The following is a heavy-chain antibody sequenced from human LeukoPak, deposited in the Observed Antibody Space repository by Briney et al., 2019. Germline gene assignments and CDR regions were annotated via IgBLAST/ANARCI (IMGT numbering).Heavy chain of an antibody. CDR1: GFTLSRFA. V-gene: IGHV3-64D*06. D-gene: IGHD3-10*01. Sequence: GGSLRLSCSASGFTLSRFAIHWVRQAPGKGLEYVSAISADGTGTFHADSVKGRFTISRDNSKNTVNLQMSSLRAEDTAVYYCVREIIDFWGQGTLVTVSS. CDR2: ISADGTGT. CDR3: VREIIDF. J-gene: IGHJ4*02.